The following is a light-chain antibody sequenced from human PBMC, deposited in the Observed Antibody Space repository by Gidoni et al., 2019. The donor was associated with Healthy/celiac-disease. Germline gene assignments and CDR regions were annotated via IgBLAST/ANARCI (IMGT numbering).Light chain of an antibody. CDR3: QQYNNWPSFT. Sequence: EIVMTQSPATLSVSPGERATLSCRASQSVSSNLAWYQQKPGQAPRLLIYGASTRATGIPARFSGSGSGTEFTLTISSLQSEDFAVYYSQQYNNWPSFTFGGGTKVEIK. V-gene: IGKV3-15*01. CDR2: GAS. J-gene: IGKJ4*01. CDR1: QSVSSN.